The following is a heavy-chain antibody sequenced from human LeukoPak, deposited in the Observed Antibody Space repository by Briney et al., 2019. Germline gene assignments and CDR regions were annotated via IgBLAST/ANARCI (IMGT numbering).Heavy chain of an antibody. CDR3: AKDEEGVDAFDI. J-gene: IGHJ3*02. CDR1: GFTFSSYV. V-gene: IGHV3-33*06. D-gene: IGHD3-10*01. CDR2: IWYDGSTK. Sequence: GGSLRLSCAASGFTFSSYVMHWVRQAPGKGLEWVAVIWYDGSTKYYADSVKGRFPISRDNSGNTLYLQMNSLRAEDTAVHFCAKDEEGVDAFDIWGQGTMVTVSS.